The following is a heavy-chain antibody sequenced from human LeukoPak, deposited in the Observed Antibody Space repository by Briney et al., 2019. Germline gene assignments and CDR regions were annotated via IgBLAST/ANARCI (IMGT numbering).Heavy chain of an antibody. CDR1: GFTFSSYG. CDR2: ISYDGSNK. J-gene: IGHJ4*02. CDR3: ARDLYYDSSGYYSVLSPFDY. V-gene: IGHV3-30*03. Sequence: GGSLRLSCAASGFTFSSYGMHWVRQAPGKGLEWVAVISYDGSNKYYADSVKGRFTISRDNSKNTLYLQMNSLRAEDTAVYYCARDLYYDSSGYYSVLSPFDYWGQGTLVTVSS. D-gene: IGHD3-22*01.